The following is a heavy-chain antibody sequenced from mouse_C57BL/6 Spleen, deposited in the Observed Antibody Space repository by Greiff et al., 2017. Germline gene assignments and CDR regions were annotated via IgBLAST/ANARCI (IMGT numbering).Heavy chain of an antibody. J-gene: IGHJ4*01. V-gene: IGHV1-64*01. Sequence: QVQLQQPGAELVKPGASVKLSCKASGYTFTSYWMHWVKQRPGQGLEWIGMIHPNSGSTNYNEKFKSKATLTVDKSSSTAYMQLSSLTSEDSAVYYCARQGYDYDGGYARDYWGQGTSVTVSS. D-gene: IGHD2-4*01. CDR1: GYTFTSYW. CDR3: ARQGYDYDGGYARDY. CDR2: IHPNSGST.